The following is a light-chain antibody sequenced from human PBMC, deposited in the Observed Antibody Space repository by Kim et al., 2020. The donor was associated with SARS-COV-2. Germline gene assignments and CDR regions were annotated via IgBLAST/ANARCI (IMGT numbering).Light chain of an antibody. CDR2: DNN. J-gene: IGLJ3*02. CDR1: SSNLGNNY. Sequence: GQKVTISCSGSSSNLGNNYVSWYQHLPGTAPKLLIYDNNKRPSGIPDRFSGSKSGTSATLGITGLQTGDEADYYCGTWDSSLSAWVFGGGTQLTVL. CDR3: GTWDSSLSAWV. V-gene: IGLV1-51*01.